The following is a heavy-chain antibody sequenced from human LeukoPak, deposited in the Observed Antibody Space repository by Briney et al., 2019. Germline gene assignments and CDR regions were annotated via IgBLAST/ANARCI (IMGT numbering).Heavy chain of an antibody. Sequence: HPGRSLRLSCATSGFTFSNYGMHWVRQAPGKGMEWVAVVSYEGKSQYYADSVRGRFTISRDNSKNTLYLQMNSLRGEDAAVYYCAEEGTAQISTWYDYWGQGTLVTVSS. D-gene: IGHD6-13*01. CDR1: GFTFSNYG. CDR2: VSYEGKSQ. V-gene: IGHV3-30*18. J-gene: IGHJ4*02. CDR3: AEEGTAQISTWYDY.